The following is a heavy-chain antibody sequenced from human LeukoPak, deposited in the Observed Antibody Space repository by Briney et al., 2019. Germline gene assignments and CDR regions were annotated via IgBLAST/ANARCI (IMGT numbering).Heavy chain of an antibody. CDR2: IYHSGST. D-gene: IGHD6-19*01. V-gene: IGHV4-59*12. J-gene: IGHJ4*02. Sequence: PSETLSLTCTVSGGSISSYYWSWIRQPPGKGLEWIGYIYHSGSTYYNPSLKSRVTISVDRSKNQFSLKLTSVTAADTAVYYCANSDQWLKFYFDYWGQGILVTVSS. CDR3: ANSDQWLKFYFDY. CDR1: GGSISSYY.